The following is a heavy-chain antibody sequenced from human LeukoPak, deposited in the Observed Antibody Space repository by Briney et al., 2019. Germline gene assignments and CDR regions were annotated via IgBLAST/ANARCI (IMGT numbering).Heavy chain of an antibody. CDR2: ISGSGGST. J-gene: IGHJ4*02. D-gene: IGHD5-24*01. Sequence: GGSLRLSCAASGFTFSSYAMSWVRQAPGKGLEWVSAISGSGGSTYYADSVKGRFTISRDNSKNTLYLQMNSLRAEDTAVYYCARDVDGYNYYFDYWGQGTLVTVSS. CDR3: ARDVDGYNYYFDY. CDR1: GFTFSSYA. V-gene: IGHV3-23*01.